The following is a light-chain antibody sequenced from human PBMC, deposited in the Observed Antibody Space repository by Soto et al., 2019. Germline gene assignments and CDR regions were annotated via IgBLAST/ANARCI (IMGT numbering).Light chain of an antibody. CDR1: QSLAYIDGNTY. Sequence: DVVMTQSPLSLPVTLGQPASISCRSSQSLAYIDGNTYLTWFHQRPGQSPRRLIYYVSNRDSGXPXRXXGSGSGPDFTLKISRVEAEDVGIYYCMQTTHWPPYTFGQGTTLEIK. CDR2: YVS. J-gene: IGKJ2*01. CDR3: MQTTHWPPYT. V-gene: IGKV2-30*01.